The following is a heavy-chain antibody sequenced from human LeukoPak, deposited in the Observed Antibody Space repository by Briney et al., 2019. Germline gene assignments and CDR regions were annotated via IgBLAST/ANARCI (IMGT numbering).Heavy chain of an antibody. CDR1: GVSIASNTHY. J-gene: IGHJ4*02. Sequence: SETLSLTCNVSGVSIASNTHYWTWIRQHPGTGLEWIGFISYSDPTSYNPSLRSRVAFSLDTSKNQFSPQLHSVTAADTAVYYCALSRYGEALFDYWGQGSLVTVSS. CDR2: ISYSDPT. CDR3: ALSRYGEALFDY. D-gene: IGHD3-10*01. V-gene: IGHV4-31*03.